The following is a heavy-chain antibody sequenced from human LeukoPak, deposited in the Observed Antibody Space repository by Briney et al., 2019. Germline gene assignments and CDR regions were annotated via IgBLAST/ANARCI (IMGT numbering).Heavy chain of an antibody. CDR2: ISGSGSTT. CDR3: AKTGGTYYGSDY. V-gene: IGHV3-23*01. J-gene: IGHJ4*02. Sequence: GGSLRLSCAASGFTFSSYVMSWVRQAPGKGLEWVSSISGSGSTTYYADTVKGRFTVSRDNSKNTLYLQMNSLRGEDTALYYCAKTGGTYYGSDYWGQGTLVTVSS. CDR1: GFTFSSYV. D-gene: IGHD1-26*01.